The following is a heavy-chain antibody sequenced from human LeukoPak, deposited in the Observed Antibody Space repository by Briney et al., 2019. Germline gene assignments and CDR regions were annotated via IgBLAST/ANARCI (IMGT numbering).Heavy chain of an antibody. D-gene: IGHD6-13*01. CDR3: ARDQQQLAIDY. CDR1: GGSISSGSYY. Sequence: SQTLSLTCTVSGGSISSGSYYWSWIRQPAGKGLEWIGRIYTSGSTNYNPSLKSRVTISVDTPKNQFSLKLSSVTAADTAVYYCARDQQQLAIDYWGQGTLVTVS. J-gene: IGHJ4*02. CDR2: IYTSGST. V-gene: IGHV4-61*02.